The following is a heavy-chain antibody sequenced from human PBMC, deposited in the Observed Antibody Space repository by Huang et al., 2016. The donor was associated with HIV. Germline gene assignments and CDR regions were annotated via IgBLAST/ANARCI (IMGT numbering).Heavy chain of an antibody. CDR3: VRENYGSGSTLHWFDP. CDR1: GFSFDSFA. D-gene: IGHD3-10*01. J-gene: IGHJ5*02. Sequence: DVQLVESGGGLVKPGGSLRLSCAASGFSFDSFAMHWVRQAPGKGLEWGASSTASSSVKDYACSLTGRFTVSRDNAKNSLYLQMNSLRPEDTAVYYCVRENYGSGSTLHWFDPWGQGTLVTVSS. V-gene: IGHV3-21*01. CDR2: STASSSVK.